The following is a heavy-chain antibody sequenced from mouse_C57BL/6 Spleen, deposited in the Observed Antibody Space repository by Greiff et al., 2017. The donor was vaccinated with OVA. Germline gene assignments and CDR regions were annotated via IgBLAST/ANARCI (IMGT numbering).Heavy chain of an antibody. J-gene: IGHJ3*01. Sequence: EVKLMESGGGLVKPGGSLKLSCAASGFTFSSYTMSWVRQTPEKRLEWVATISGGGGNTYYPDSVKGRFTISRDNAKNTLYLQMSSLRSEDTALYYCARRNGSSYEGFAYWGQGTLVTVSA. CDR3: ARRNGSSYEGFAY. CDR2: ISGGGGNT. D-gene: IGHD1-1*01. CDR1: GFTFSSYT. V-gene: IGHV5-9*01.